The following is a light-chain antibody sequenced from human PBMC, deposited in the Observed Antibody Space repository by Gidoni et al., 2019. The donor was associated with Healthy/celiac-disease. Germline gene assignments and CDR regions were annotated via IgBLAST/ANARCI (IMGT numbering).Light chain of an antibody. Sequence: DIQMTQSPSSLSASVGDRVTITCRASQCIISYLNWYQQKPGKAPKLLIYAASSLQSGVPSRFSGSGSGTDCTLTISSLQPEDFATYYCQQSYSTPPAFGGGTKVEIK. CDR3: QQSYSTPPA. CDR1: QCIISY. J-gene: IGKJ4*01. V-gene: IGKV1-39*01. CDR2: AAS.